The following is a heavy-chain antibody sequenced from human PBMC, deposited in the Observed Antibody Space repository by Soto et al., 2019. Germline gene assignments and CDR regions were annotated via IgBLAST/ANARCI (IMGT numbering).Heavy chain of an antibody. D-gene: IGHD2-15*01. CDR1: GFTFSSYN. Sequence: EVQLVESGEGLVQPGGYLRLSCAASGFTFSSYNIHWIRQAPGKGLEFVSAISRSGDRTYYADSVKGRFTITRDNSKNPVWLQMGSLRAEDMAVYYCARARCSSGQCYYFDYWGRGALVSVSS. CDR3: ARARCSSGQCYYFDY. V-gene: IGHV3-64*02. CDR2: ISRSGDRT. J-gene: IGHJ4*02.